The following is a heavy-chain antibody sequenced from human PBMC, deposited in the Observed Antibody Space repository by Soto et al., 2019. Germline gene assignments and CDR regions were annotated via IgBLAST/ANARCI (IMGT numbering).Heavy chain of an antibody. CDR3: ARDSGYSYGLHFDY. J-gene: IGHJ4*02. CDR2: IYYSGST. Sequence: PSETLSLTCTVSGGSISSYYWSLIRQPPGKGLEWIGYIYYSGSTNYNPSLKSRVTLSVDTSKNQFSLKLSSMTAADTAMYYCARDSGYSYGLHFDYWGQGTMVTVSS. CDR1: GGSISSYY. D-gene: IGHD5-18*01. V-gene: IGHV4-59*01.